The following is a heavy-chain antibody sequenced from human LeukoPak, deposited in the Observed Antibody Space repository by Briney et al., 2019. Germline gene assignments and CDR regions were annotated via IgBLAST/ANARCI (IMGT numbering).Heavy chain of an antibody. V-gene: IGHV4-59*08. CDR1: GGSISSYN. CDR3: ARVRGVGSDSFDY. Sequence: SETLSLTCTVSGGSISSYNWSWIRQPPGKGLEWIGYIYYSGSTNYNPSLKSRVTISVDTSKNQFSLKLSSVTAADTAVYYCARVRGVGSDSFDYWGQGTLVTVSS. J-gene: IGHJ4*02. CDR2: IYYSGST. D-gene: IGHD3-10*01.